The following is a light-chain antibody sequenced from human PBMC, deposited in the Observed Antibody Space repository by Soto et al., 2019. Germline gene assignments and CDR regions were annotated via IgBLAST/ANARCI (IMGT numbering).Light chain of an antibody. CDR2: DVS. V-gene: IGLV2-14*01. CDR3: SSYTSSSTLYV. J-gene: IGLJ1*01. CDR1: SSDVGGYNY. Sequence: QSALTQPASVSGSPGQSITISCTGSSSDVGGYNYVSWYQQHPGKAPKFMIYDVSSRRSGVSNRFSGSESGNTASLTISGLQAEDEADYYCSSYTSSSTLYVFGTGTKLTVL.